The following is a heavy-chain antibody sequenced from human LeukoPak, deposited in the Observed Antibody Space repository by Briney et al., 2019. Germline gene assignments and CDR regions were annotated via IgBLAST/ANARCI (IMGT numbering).Heavy chain of an antibody. Sequence: PGGSLRLSCVGSGFIFSSYDMGWVRQAPGKGLEWVSSISRAGARTYYEDSVKGRFTISRDNSRNKMYLQMNSLRAEDTAVYYCARGESFAFDVWGQGTMVTVSS. CDR3: ARGESFAFDV. CDR2: ISRAGART. V-gene: IGHV3-23*01. CDR1: GFIFSSYD. J-gene: IGHJ3*01.